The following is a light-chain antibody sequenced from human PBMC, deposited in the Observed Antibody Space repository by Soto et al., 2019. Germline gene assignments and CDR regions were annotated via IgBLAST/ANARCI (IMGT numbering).Light chain of an antibody. CDR3: QQSYSTPRAWT. V-gene: IGKV1-39*01. Sequence: DIQMTQSPSSLSAPVGDRVTITCRASQSISSYLNWYQQKPGKAPKLLIYAASSLQSGVPSRFSGSGSGTDFTLTISSLQPEDCATYYCQQSYSTPRAWTFGQGTKVDIK. CDR2: AAS. CDR1: QSISSY. J-gene: IGKJ1*01.